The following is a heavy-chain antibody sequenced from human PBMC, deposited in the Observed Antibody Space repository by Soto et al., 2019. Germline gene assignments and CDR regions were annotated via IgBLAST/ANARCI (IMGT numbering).Heavy chain of an antibody. CDR1: GGSFRGYH. D-gene: IGHD6-6*01. CDR3: ARGLSSSATFYHYYGMDV. V-gene: IGHV4-34*01. Sequence: QVQLQQWGAGLLKPSETLSLTCAVYGGSFRGYHWSWIRQPPGKGLEWIGEINHSGSTNYNPSLRSRVIISLETSKTQCSLILTSVTAADTAVYYCARGLSSSATFYHYYGMDVWGQGTTVTVSS. J-gene: IGHJ6*02. CDR2: INHSGST.